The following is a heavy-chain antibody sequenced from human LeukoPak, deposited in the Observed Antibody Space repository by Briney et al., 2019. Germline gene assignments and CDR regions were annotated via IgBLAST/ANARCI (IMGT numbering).Heavy chain of an antibody. CDR1: GYTFTGYY. D-gene: IGHD3-22*01. V-gene: IGHV1-2*02. Sequence: ASVKVSCKASGYTFTGYYMHWVRQAPGQGLEWMGWINPNSGGTNYAQKFQGRVTMTRDTSISTAYVELSRLRSEDTAVYYCARSSSYTPNVDYWGQGTLVTVSS. CDR2: INPNSGGT. CDR3: ARSSSYTPNVDY. J-gene: IGHJ4*02.